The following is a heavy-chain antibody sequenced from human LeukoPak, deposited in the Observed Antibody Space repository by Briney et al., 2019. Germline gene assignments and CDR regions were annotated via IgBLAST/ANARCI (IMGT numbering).Heavy chain of an antibody. J-gene: IGHJ4*02. D-gene: IGHD6-19*01. CDR3: AKDEIAVAGYDY. V-gene: IGHV3-21*01. CDR2: ISDSSNHI. CDR1: GFTFSSYS. Sequence: GGSLRLSCAAAGFTFSSYSMNWVRQAPGKGLEWVSAISDSSNHIFYADSVKGRFTISRDNGKNSLYLQMNNLRAEDTAVYYCAKDEIAVAGYDYWGQGTLVTVSS.